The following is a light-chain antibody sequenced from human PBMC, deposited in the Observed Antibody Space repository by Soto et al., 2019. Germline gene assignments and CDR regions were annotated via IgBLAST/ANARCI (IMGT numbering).Light chain of an antibody. Sequence: DIQMTQSPSSLSASVGDRVTISCRASQAISTSLNWYQQKPGKAPKLLIYAASSLQTGVPSRFSGSRSGTDFALTISSLQRDDFATYYCQQTDSFPRTFGQGTKVEMK. V-gene: IGKV1-39*01. CDR2: AAS. CDR1: QAISTS. CDR3: QQTDSFPRT. J-gene: IGKJ1*01.